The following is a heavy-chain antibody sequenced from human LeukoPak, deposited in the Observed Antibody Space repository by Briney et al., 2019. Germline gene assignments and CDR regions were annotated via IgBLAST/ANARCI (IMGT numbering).Heavy chain of an antibody. D-gene: IGHD3-10*01. CDR3: AKATLWFGEPNYFDY. Sequence: GGSLRLSCAASGFTFDDYAMHWVRQAPGKGLEWVSGISWNSGSIGYADSVKGRFTISRDNAKNSLYLQMNSLRAEDTASYYCAKATLWFGEPNYFDYWGQGTLVTVSS. CDR2: ISWNSGSI. CDR1: GFTFDDYA. J-gene: IGHJ4*02. V-gene: IGHV3-9*01.